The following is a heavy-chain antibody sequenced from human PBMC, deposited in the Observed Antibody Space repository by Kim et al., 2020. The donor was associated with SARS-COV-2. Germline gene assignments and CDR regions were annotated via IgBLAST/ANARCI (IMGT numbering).Heavy chain of an antibody. J-gene: IGHJ5*02. Sequence: YNPSLKSRVTISVDTSKNQFSLKLSSVTAADTAVYYCPRSYYYDSSGYGAWGQGTLVTVSS. V-gene: IGHV4-59*01. D-gene: IGHD3-22*01. CDR3: PRSYYYDSSGYGA.